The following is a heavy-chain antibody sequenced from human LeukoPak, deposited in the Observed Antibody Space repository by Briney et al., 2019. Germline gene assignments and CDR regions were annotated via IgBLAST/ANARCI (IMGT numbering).Heavy chain of an antibody. D-gene: IGHD3-16*02. CDR2: IHTDGSST. Sequence: PGESLRLSCAASGFPFSSYWMQWVRHAPGKGLVWVSRIHTDGSSTSYADSVKGRFTISRDNAKNTLYLPMDSLRAEDTAVYYCAREGLSSFDPWGQGTLVTVSS. CDR3: AREGLSSFDP. CDR1: GFPFSSYW. J-gene: IGHJ5*02. V-gene: IGHV3-74*01.